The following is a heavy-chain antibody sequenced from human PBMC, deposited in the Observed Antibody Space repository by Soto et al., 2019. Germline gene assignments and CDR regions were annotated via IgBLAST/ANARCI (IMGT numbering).Heavy chain of an antibody. CDR2: IIPISETT. D-gene: IGHD3-22*01. CDR1: GGTFSSLD. V-gene: IGHV1-69*06. J-gene: IGHJ6*02. Sequence: ASVKVSCKASGGTFSSLDINWVRQAPGQGLEWMGGIIPISETTNYAQIFQGRVSIVADISTSTAYIELSRLRSEDTAVYYCARALLSHSYDSGGYDSYFHAMDVWGQGTPVTVSS. CDR3: ARALLSHSYDSGGYDSYFHAMDV.